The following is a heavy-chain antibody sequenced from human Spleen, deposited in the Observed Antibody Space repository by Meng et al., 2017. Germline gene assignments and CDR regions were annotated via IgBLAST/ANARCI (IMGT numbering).Heavy chain of an antibody. CDR1: GGSFSGYY. Sequence: ESLKISCAVYGGSFSGYYWSWIRQPPGKGLEWIGEINHSGSTNYNPSLKSRVTISVDTSKNQFSLKLGSVTAADTAVYYCARVRALEWLTHAFDIWGQGTMVTVSS. CDR3: ARVRALEWLTHAFDI. CDR2: INHSGST. J-gene: IGHJ3*02. V-gene: IGHV4-34*01. D-gene: IGHD6-19*01.